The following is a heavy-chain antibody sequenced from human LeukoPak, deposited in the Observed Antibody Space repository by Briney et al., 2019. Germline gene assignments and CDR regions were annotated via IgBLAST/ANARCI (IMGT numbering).Heavy chain of an antibody. V-gene: IGHV3-30*02. CDR3: AKEAGLFDV. Sequence: GGSLRLSCAASGFTFSNYAMHWVRQAPGKGLEWVAYIRSDGSKEYHADSVKGRFIISRDNSKKILYLQMNSLRAEDTAMYYCAKEAGLFDVWGQGAMVTVSS. CDR1: GFTFSNYA. CDR2: IRSDGSKE. J-gene: IGHJ3*01.